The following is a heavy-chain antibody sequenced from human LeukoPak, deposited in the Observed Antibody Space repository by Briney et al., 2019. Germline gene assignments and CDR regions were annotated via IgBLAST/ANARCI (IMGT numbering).Heavy chain of an antibody. J-gene: IGHJ4*02. Sequence: GGSLRLSCAASGFTFSSYAMSWVRQAPGKGLEWVSAISGSGGSTYYADSVKGRFTISRDNSKNTLYLQMNSLRAEDTTVYYCAKLDHYDSSGYWGQGTLVTVSS. CDR3: AKLDHYDSSGY. CDR2: ISGSGGST. V-gene: IGHV3-23*01. D-gene: IGHD3-22*01. CDR1: GFTFSSYA.